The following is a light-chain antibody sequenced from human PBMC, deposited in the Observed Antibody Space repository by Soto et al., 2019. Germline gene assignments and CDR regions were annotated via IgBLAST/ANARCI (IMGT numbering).Light chain of an antibody. J-gene: IGLJ2*01. CDR2: AGT. CDR1: SSDVGFYNL. V-gene: IGLV2-23*01. CDR3: CSYATSDTLL. Sequence: QSALTQPASVYGSPGQSITISCTGTSSDVGFYNLVSWYHQYPGKAPKLILYAGTKRPSGLSTRFSGSMSGSTASLTISGLQAEDEGNYYCCSYATSDTLLFGGGTKLTVL.